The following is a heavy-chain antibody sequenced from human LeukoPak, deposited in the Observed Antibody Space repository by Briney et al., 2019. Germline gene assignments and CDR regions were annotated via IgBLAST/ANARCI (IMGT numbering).Heavy chain of an antibody. D-gene: IGHD6-19*01. CDR1: GFTFSSYW. V-gene: IGHV3-7*01. CDR3: ARLAGAVAGWFDY. CDR2: IKQDGGEK. J-gene: IGHJ4*02. Sequence: GGSLRLSCAASGFTFSSYWMSWVRQAPGKELEWVANIKQDGGEKYYVDSVEGRFTISRDNAKNSLYLQMNSLRAEDTAVYYCARLAGAVAGWFDYWGQGTLVTVSS.